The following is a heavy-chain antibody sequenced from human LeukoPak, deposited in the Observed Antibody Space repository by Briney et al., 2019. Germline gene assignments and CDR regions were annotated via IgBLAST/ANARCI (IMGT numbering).Heavy chain of an antibody. J-gene: IGHJ4*02. CDR3: VRGTGY. V-gene: IGHV3-64D*06. CDR1: GFAFSTYV. CDR2: ISSNGDNT. D-gene: IGHD3-16*01. Sequence: GGSLRLSCSVSGFAFSTYVMHWVRQAPGKGLEYVSAISSNGDNTYYADSVKGRFTISRDNSKNTLYLQMSSLRADDTAVYYCVRGTGYWGQGTLVNVS.